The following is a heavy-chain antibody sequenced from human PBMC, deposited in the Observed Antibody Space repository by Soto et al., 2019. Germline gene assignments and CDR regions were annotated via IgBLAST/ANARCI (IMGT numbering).Heavy chain of an antibody. CDR1: DGSIDSGSYY. Sequence: PSETLSHTCTVSDGSIDSGSYYRSWVRQYPGKGLEWIGSIHYSGSIYYSPSLRSRLTMSADTSKNQFSLKLSSVTVADTAVYYCTRGLDRAKLGYWGQGIQVTVSS. CDR3: TRGLDRAKLGY. J-gene: IGHJ4*02. V-gene: IGHV4-31*03. D-gene: IGHD1-26*01. CDR2: IHYSGSI.